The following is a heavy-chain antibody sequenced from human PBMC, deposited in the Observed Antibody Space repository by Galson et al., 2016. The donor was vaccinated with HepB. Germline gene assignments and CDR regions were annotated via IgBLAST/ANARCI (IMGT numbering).Heavy chain of an antibody. Sequence: QSGAEVKKPGESLKISCQSSGYDFPSFWIAWVRQMPGKGMEWMGNIYPDDSDIRYSPSFQGQVTFSADKATNTAFLQWSSMRASDTAIYYCARAYYYDSSRYYGSWHLDYWGQGTLVTVSS. CDR1: GYDFPSFW. J-gene: IGHJ4*02. D-gene: IGHD3-22*01. CDR3: ARAYYYDSSRYYGSWHLDY. V-gene: IGHV5-51*01. CDR2: IYPDDSDI.